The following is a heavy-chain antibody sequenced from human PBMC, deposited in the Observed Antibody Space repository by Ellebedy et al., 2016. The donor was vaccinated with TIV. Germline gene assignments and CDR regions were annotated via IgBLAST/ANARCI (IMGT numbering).Heavy chain of an antibody. CDR1: GFTFSTYS. CDR2: ISSRSDTI. D-gene: IGHD2-2*01. J-gene: IGHJ6*02. CDR3: ARFRSGIVVAPAHYGMDV. V-gene: IGHV3-48*02. Sequence: GESLKISXAASGFTFSTYSMNWVRQAPGKGLEWVSYISSRSDTIYYADSVKGRFTISRDNAKNSLFLQMNSLTDEDTAVYYCARFRSGIVVAPAHYGMDVWGQGTTVTVSS.